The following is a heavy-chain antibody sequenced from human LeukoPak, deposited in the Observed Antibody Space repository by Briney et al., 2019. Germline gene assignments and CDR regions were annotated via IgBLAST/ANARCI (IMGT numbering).Heavy chain of an antibody. D-gene: IGHD5-18*01. CDR2: ISAYNGNT. Sequence: GASVKVSCKAPGSALTRVRISWGRQAPGQGLEWMGWISAYNGNTNYAQKLQGRVTMTTDTSTSTAYIELRSLRSDGTTVYYCAGDAFPTYTAMVSYDLQFDYWGQGTLVTVSS. V-gene: IGHV1-18*01. J-gene: IGHJ4*02. CDR1: GSALTRVR. CDR3: AGDAFPTYTAMVSYDLQFDY.